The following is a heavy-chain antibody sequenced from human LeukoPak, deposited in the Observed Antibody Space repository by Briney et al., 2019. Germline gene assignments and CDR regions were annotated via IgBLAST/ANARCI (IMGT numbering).Heavy chain of an antibody. CDR2: IRYDGSNK. CDR3: AKAMIVVVIENFFDY. D-gene: IGHD3-22*01. V-gene: IGHV3-30*02. Sequence: PGGSLRLSCAASGFTFSSYGMHWVRQAPGKGLEWVAFIRYDGSNKYYADSLKGRFTISRDNSKNTLYLQMNNLRAEDTAVYYCAKAMIVVVIENFFDYWGQGTLVTVSS. CDR1: GFTFSSYG. J-gene: IGHJ4*02.